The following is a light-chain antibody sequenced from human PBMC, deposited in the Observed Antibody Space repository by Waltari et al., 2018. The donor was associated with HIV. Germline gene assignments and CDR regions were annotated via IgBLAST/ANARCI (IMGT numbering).Light chain of an antibody. V-gene: IGLV2-18*02. Sequence: QSALTQPPSVSGSPGQSVTISCAGTNSDIGGYDRVSWYQQPPGTAPKLLIYAVTNRPSGVPGRFAASKSGTTASLTISGLQAGDEGDYYCSSYSATNTVVFGGGTKLTVL. CDR2: AVT. J-gene: IGLJ2*01. CDR1: NSDIGGYDR. CDR3: SSYSATNTVV.